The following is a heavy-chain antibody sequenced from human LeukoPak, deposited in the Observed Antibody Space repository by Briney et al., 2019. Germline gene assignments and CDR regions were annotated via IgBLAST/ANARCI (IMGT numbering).Heavy chain of an antibody. CDR2: ISGSGGST. D-gene: IGHD3-22*01. CDR1: GFTFSSYA. V-gene: IGHV3-23*01. Sequence: PGGSLRLSCAASGFTFSSYAMSWVRQAPGTGLEWVSAISGSGGSTYYADSVKGRFTISRDNSKNTLYLQMNSLRAEDTAVYYCAYYDSSGSPFDYWGQGTLVTVSS. CDR3: AYYDSSGSPFDY. J-gene: IGHJ4*02.